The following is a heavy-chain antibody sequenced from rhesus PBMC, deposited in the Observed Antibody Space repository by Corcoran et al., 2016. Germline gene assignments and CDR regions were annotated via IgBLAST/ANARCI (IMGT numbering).Heavy chain of an antibody. Sequence: QVQLQESGPGLVKPSETLSLTCAVSGGSVNSSNWWSWIRQPPGKGLEWIGYISGSSGSTYYNPSLTSRVTISTDTSKNQFALKLSSVTAADTTVYYCARDLGTTWGQGVLVTVSS. CDR1: GGSVNSSNW. CDR3: ARDLGTT. D-gene: IGHD1-1*01. V-gene: IGHV4-65*01. J-gene: IGHJ4*01. CDR2: ISGSSGST.